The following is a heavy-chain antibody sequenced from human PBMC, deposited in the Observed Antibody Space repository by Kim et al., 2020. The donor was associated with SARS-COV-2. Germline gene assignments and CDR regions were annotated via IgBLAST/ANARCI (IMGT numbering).Heavy chain of an antibody. V-gene: IGHV6-1*01. D-gene: IGHD2-15*01. Sequence: DYAVSVKRRITINPDASKNQFSLQLNSVTSEDTAVYYCARYISATQAFDIWGQGTMVTVSS. CDR3: ARYISATQAFDI. J-gene: IGHJ3*02.